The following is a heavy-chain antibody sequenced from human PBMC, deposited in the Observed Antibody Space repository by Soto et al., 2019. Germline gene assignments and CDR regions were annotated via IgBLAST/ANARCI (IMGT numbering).Heavy chain of an antibody. Sequence: ASVKVSCKASGYTFTSYGISWLRQAPGQGLEWMGWISAYNGNTNYAQKLQGRVTMTTDTSTSTAYMELRSLRSDDTAVYYCARDSFTLGYCSGVSRYVGYFDYWGKGTLVTVSS. D-gene: IGHD2-15*01. CDR3: ARDSFTLGYCSGVSRYVGYFDY. CDR2: ISAYNGNT. CDR1: GYTFTSYG. V-gene: IGHV1-18*01. J-gene: IGHJ4*02.